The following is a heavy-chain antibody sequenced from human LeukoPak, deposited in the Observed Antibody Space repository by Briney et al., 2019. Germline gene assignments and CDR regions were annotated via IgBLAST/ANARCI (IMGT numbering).Heavy chain of an antibody. Sequence: ASVKVSFKASGYTFTDFYMYWVRQAPGQGLEWMGWIDPNSGGTGYAEKFQGRVTMTRDTSISTAYMELSSLRSDDTAVYYCARVGSSSWQLFDYWGQGTLVTVSS. V-gene: IGHV1-2*02. CDR1: GYTFTDFY. D-gene: IGHD6-13*01. CDR2: IDPNSGGT. J-gene: IGHJ4*02. CDR3: ARVGSSSWQLFDY.